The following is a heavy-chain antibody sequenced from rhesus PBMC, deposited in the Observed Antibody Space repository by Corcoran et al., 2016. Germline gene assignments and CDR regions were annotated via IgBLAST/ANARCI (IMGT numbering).Heavy chain of an antibody. D-gene: IGHD3-9*01. CDR3: ARRRIYFDY. V-gene: IGHV4S7*01. CDR2: IYGSSGST. CDR1: GGSISDDYY. J-gene: IGHJ4*01. Sequence: QVQLQESGPGLVKPSETLSLTCAVSGGSISDDYYWSWIRQPPGKGLEWIGYIYGSSGSTNYNPSLKNRVTLSKDASKNQFSLKLSSVTAADTAVYYCARRRIYFDYWGQGVLVTVSS.